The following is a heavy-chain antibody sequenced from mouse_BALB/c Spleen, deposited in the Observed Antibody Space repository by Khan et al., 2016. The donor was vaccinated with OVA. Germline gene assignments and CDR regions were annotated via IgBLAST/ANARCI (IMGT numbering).Heavy chain of an antibody. CDR3: ARGDGYYVYFDY. CDR2: IYPGSDNA. CDR1: GYTFTYYV. J-gene: IGHJ2*01. V-gene: IGHV1-81*01. D-gene: IGHD2-3*01. Sequence: QVQLQQSGPALVKPGASVKMSCKASGYTFTYYVITWVKQRTGQGLEWIGEIYPGSDNAYYNERFKGKATLTADKSSNTTHMQLSSLTSEDSAVYFCARGDGYYVYFDYWGQGTTLTVSS.